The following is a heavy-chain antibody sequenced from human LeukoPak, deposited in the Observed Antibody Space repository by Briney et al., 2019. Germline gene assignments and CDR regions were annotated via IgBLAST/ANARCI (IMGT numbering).Heavy chain of an antibody. Sequence: GGSLRLSCAASGFTFSSYWMHWVRQAPGKGLVWVSRINSDGSSTSYADSVKGRFTISRDNAKNTLYLQMNSLRAEDTAVYYCASLRYSSGWYETGWFDPWGQGTLVTVSS. V-gene: IGHV3-74*01. J-gene: IGHJ5*02. D-gene: IGHD6-19*01. CDR2: INSDGSST. CDR1: GFTFSSYW. CDR3: ASLRYSSGWYETGWFDP.